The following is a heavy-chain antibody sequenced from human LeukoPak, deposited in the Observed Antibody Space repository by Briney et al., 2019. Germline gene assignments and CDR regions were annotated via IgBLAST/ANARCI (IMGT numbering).Heavy chain of an antibody. CDR3: ARMGGYSGYATH. CDR1: GGSVSPYY. Sequence: ETQSLICTGYGGSVSPYYWSWIRQSPGKGLEWIGYIYSSGSANYNPSLKSRVTISVDTSKNQFSLKLSSVTAADTAVYYCARMGGYSGYATHWGQGTLVTVSS. D-gene: IGHD5-12*01. J-gene: IGHJ4*02. V-gene: IGHV4-59*08. CDR2: IYSSGSA.